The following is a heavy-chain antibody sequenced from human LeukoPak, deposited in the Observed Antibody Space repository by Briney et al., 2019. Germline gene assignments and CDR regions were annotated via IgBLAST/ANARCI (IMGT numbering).Heavy chain of an antibody. CDR1: GDAFSTYP. V-gene: IGHV7-4-1*02. D-gene: IGHD3-22*01. CDR3: VRGIDTTGYFNY. J-gene: IGHJ4*02. CDR2: INTNTGSP. Sequence: GASLKVSCMASGDAFSTYPLNWVRQAPGQGLEWMGRINTNTGSPTYAQGLTGRFVFSLDTSVSTAFLQISSLKAEDTALYYCVRGIDTTGYFNYWGQGTLVTVSS.